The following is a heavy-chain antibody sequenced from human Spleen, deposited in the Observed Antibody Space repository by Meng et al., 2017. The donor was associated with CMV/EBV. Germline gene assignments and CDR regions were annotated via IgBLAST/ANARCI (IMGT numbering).Heavy chain of an antibody. V-gene: IGHV3-23*01. J-gene: IGHJ4*02. D-gene: IGHD6-13*01. CDR1: GFTFDNYA. CDR2: ISGSGTRT. CDR3: ATAPEYTSSWPLDY. Sequence: ASGFTFDNYAMSWVRQAPGKGLEWVSGISGSGTRTYYADSVKGRFTISRDNAKNSLYLQMNSLRAEDTAVYYCATAPEYTSSWPLDYWGQGTLVTVSS.